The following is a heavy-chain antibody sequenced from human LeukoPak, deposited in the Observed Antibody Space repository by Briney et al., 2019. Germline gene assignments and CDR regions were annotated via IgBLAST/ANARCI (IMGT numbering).Heavy chain of an antibody. D-gene: IGHD3-22*01. CDR1: GYTFTSYY. CDR3: ARLPSTMIVVND. CDR2: INPSGGST. V-gene: IGHV1-46*01. J-gene: IGHJ4*02. Sequence: ASVKVSCKASGYTFTSYYMHWVRQAPGQGLEWMGIINPSGGSTSYVQKFQGRVTMTRDTSTSTVYMELSSLRSEDTAVYYCARLPSTMIVVNDWGQGTLVTVSS.